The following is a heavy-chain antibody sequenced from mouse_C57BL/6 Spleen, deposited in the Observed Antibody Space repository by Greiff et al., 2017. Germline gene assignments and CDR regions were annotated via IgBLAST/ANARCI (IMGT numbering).Heavy chain of an antibody. CDR3: ARDRSLDY. Sequence: EVKLQESGPGLVKPSQSLSLTCTVTGYSITSGYYWNWIRQFPGNKLEWMGYISYDGSNNYNPSLKNRISITRDTSKNQFFLKLISVTTEDTATSNCARDRSLDYWGQGTTLTVSS. CDR2: ISYDGSN. CDR1: GYSITSGYY. J-gene: IGHJ2*01. V-gene: IGHV3-6*01.